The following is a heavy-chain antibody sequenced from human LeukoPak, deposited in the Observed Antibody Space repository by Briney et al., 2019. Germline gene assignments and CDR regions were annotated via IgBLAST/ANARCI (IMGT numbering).Heavy chain of an antibody. CDR3: AKSRVLGGGNYYYMDV. CDR1: GGTFSSYA. V-gene: IGHV1-69*06. J-gene: IGHJ6*03. Sequence: GASVKVSCKASGGTFSSYAISWVRQAPGQGLEWMGGIIPIFGTANYAQKFQGRVTITADKSTSTAYMELSSLRSEDTAVYYCAKSRVLGGGNYYYMDVWGKGTTVTVSS. CDR2: IIPIFGTA. D-gene: IGHD2-15*01.